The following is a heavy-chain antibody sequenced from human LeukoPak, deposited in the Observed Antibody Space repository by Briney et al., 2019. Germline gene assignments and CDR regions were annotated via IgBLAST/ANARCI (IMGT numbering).Heavy chain of an antibody. D-gene: IGHD3-10*01. V-gene: IGHV1-18*01. CDR2: ISAYNGNT. Sequence: ASVKVSCKASGYTFTSYGISWVRQAPGQGLEWMGWISAYNGNTNYAQKLQGRVTMTTDTSASTAYMELRSLRSDDTAVYYCATEVGRYYGSGSYYNYWGQGTLVTVSS. J-gene: IGHJ4*02. CDR3: ATEVGRYYGSGSYYNY. CDR1: GYTFTSYG.